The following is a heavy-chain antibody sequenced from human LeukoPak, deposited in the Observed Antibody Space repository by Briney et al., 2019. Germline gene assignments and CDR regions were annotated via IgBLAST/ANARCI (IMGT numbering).Heavy chain of an antibody. CDR1: GFTFSRDA. J-gene: IGHJ4*02. V-gene: IGHV3-23*01. Sequence: GGSLRLSCAASGFTFSRDAMSWVRQAPGKGLEWVSAITDSDTNTYYADSVRGRFTISRDNSKNTLYLQMNSLRAEDTAVYYCAKVLFCSGDNCYSLDYWGQGTLVTVSS. D-gene: IGHD2-15*01. CDR3: AKVLFCSGDNCYSLDY. CDR2: ITDSDTNT.